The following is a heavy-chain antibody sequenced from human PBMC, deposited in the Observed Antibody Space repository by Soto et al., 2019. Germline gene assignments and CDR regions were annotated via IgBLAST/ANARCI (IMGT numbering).Heavy chain of an antibody. CDR1: GYTFTSYG. J-gene: IGHJ6*02. Sequence: ASVKVSCKASGYTFTSYGISWVRQAPGQGLEWMGWISAYNGNTNYAQKLQGRVTMTTDTSTSTAYMELRSLRSDDTAVYYCARGLTYYYDSSGYYYDDYYYGMDVWGQGTTVTVSS. CDR3: ARGLTYYYDSSGYYYDDYYYGMDV. D-gene: IGHD3-22*01. CDR2: ISAYNGNT. V-gene: IGHV1-18*01.